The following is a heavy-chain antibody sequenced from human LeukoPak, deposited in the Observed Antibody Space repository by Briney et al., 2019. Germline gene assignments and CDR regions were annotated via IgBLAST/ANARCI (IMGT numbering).Heavy chain of an antibody. CDR3: ARKAAGWGVLDH. CDR2: MKHDGSEE. Sequence: GGSLRLSCAASEFMFETYWMNWVRQVPGEGLEWVANMKHDGSEEYYVESVKGRFIISRDNTNKLLYLQMNSLRAEDTAIYYCARKAAGWGVLDHWGQGILVTVSS. V-gene: IGHV3-7*03. J-gene: IGHJ4*02. CDR1: EFMFETYW. D-gene: IGHD3-10*01.